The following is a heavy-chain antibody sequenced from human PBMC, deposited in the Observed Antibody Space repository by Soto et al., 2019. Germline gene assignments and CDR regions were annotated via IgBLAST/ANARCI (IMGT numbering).Heavy chain of an antibody. CDR2: IKQDGSEK. CDR3: ARSIAVADDYYYYYGMDV. CDR1: GFTFSSYG. J-gene: IGHJ6*02. D-gene: IGHD6-19*01. V-gene: IGHV3-7*01. Sequence: GGSLRLSCAASGFTFSSYGMHWVRQAPGKGLEWVANIKQDGSEKYYVDSVKGRFTISRDNAKNSLYLQMNSLRAEDTAVYYCARSIAVADDYYYYYGMDVWGQGTTVTVSS.